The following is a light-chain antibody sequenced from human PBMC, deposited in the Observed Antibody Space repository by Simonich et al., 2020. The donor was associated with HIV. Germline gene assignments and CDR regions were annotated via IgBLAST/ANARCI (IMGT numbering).Light chain of an antibody. J-gene: IGKJ2*01. CDR2: TAS. CDR1: QSISIW. V-gene: IGKV1-5*03. CDR3: QQYNSYSYT. Sequence: DIQMTQSPSTLSASVGDRVTITCRASQSISIWLAWYQQKPGKAPKLLIYTASSLERGVPSRFSGRGSGTEFTLTISSLQPDDFATYYCQQYNSYSYTFGQGTKLEIK.